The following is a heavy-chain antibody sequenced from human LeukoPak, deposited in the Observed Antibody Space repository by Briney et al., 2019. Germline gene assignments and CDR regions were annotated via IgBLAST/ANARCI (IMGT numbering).Heavy chain of an antibody. CDR1: GFTFDDYA. Sequence: QPGRSLRLSCAASGFTFDDYAMHWVRQAPGKGLEWVSGISWNSGSIGYADSVKGRFTISRDNAKNSLYLQMNSLRAGDTALYYCAKDGVAADYGMDVWGQGTTVTVSS. CDR2: ISWNSGSI. V-gene: IGHV3-9*01. CDR3: AKDGVAADYGMDV. D-gene: IGHD6-13*01. J-gene: IGHJ6*02.